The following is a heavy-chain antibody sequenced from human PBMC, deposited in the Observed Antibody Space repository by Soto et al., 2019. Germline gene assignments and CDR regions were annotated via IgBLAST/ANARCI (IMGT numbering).Heavy chain of an antibody. V-gene: IGHV3-23*01. Sequence: GGSLRLSCAASGFTFSSYAMSWVRQAPGKGPEWVSTISGSSSITYHADSVKGRFTISRDNSKNTLYLQMNSLRAEDTAVYYCAKDSRGDYVGFWCWFDPWGQGTLVTVSS. CDR2: ISGSSSIT. CDR1: GFTFSSYA. J-gene: IGHJ5*02. CDR3: AKDSRGDYVGFWCWFDP. D-gene: IGHD4-17*01.